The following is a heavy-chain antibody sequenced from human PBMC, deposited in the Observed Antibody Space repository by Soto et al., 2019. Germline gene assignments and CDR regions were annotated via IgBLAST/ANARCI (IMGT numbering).Heavy chain of an antibody. D-gene: IGHD5-18*01. Sequence: EVQLVESGGGLVKPGGSLRLSCAASGFTFSSYNMNWVRQAPGKGLEWVSSISSSNTYIYYADSVKGRFTISRDNAKNSLYLQMNSLRTEDTAVYYCARARGYSYGYVDYWGQGTLVTVSS. J-gene: IGHJ4*02. V-gene: IGHV3-21*01. CDR2: ISSSNTYI. CDR3: ARARGYSYGYVDY. CDR1: GFTFSSYN.